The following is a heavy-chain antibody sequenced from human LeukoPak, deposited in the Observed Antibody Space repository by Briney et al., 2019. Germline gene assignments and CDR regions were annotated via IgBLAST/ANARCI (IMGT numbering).Heavy chain of an antibody. CDR3: AKDRANWAIDD. Sequence: PGGSLRLSCVASGFTFTDHPMNWVGKAPGKGWEWISYIGGDGIAFYADSVKGRFTASKDDARKSMYLQMNSLRVEDTAVYYCAKDRANWAIDDWGQGTQVTVSS. D-gene: IGHD3-16*01. CDR2: IGGDGIA. J-gene: IGHJ4*02. V-gene: IGHV3-69-1*01. CDR1: GFTFTDHP.